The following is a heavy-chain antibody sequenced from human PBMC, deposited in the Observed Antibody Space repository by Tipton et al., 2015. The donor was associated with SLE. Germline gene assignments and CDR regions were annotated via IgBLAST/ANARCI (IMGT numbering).Heavy chain of an antibody. CDR1: GYTFTGYY. CDR3: ARDRQYCSSTSCYVDFDY. J-gene: IGHJ4*02. V-gene: IGHV1-2*06. Sequence: QLVQSGPEVKKPGASVKVSCKASGYTFTGYYMHWVRQAPGQGLEWMGRINPNSGGTNYAQKFQGRVTMTRDTSISTAYMELSRLRSDDTAVYYCARDRQYCSSTSCYVDFDYWGQGTLVTVSS. D-gene: IGHD2-2*01. CDR2: INPNSGGT.